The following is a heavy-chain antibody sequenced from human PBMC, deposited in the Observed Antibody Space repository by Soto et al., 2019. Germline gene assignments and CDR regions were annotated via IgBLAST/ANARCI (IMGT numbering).Heavy chain of an antibody. D-gene: IGHD2-15*01. CDR2: ISYDGSNK. CDR3: ARDRYCSGGSCYQSNWFDP. CDR1: GFNFISYS. Sequence: PGVSLRLSCAAAGFNFISYSMHWVRKAPGKGLEWVAVISYDGSNKYYADSVKGRFTISRDNSKNTLYLQMNSLRAEDTAVYYCARDRYCSGGSCYQSNWFDPWGQGTLVTVSS. V-gene: IGHV3-30-3*01. J-gene: IGHJ5*02.